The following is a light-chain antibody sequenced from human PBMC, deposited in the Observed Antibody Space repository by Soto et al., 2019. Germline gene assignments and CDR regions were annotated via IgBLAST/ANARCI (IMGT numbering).Light chain of an antibody. Sequence: ETVMTQSPATLSVSPGERVTLSCRASQSVGNNLAWYQQKPGQAPRLLSYDASTRATGIPARFSGSGSGTEFTIAISSLQSEDFAVYSCHQYNNWPPWTFGQGTKVEIK. V-gene: IGKV3-15*01. J-gene: IGKJ1*01. CDR2: DAS. CDR1: QSVGNN. CDR3: HQYNNWPPWT.